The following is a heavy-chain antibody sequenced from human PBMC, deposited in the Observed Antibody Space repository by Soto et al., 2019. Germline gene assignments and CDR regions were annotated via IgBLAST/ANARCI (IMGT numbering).Heavy chain of an antibody. V-gene: IGHV1-46*01. CDR3: ARDTGYDHDAFDI. Sequence: GASVKVSCKASGYSFITSYHMHWVRQAPGQGLEWMGIINPTGSMTSYSQKCQGRLTMTKDTSMATDYMELSNLTSEDTALYFCARDTGYDHDAFDIWGQGTIVTVSS. CDR1: GYSFITSYH. J-gene: IGHJ3*02. D-gene: IGHD5-12*01. CDR2: INPTGSMT.